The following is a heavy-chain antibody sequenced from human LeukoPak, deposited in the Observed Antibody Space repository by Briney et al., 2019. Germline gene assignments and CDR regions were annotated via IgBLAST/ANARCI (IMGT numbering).Heavy chain of an antibody. Sequence: PGGSLRLSCAASGFTFSNFVMNWVRQAPGKGLQWVSTIGAGGVNTFYADSVKGRFTISRDNSKNTLYLQMNSLRAEDTAVYYCAKDRGSSSWYQVFDYWGQGTLVTVSS. J-gene: IGHJ4*02. CDR2: IGAGGVNT. V-gene: IGHV3-23*01. CDR1: GFTFSNFV. CDR3: AKDRGSSSWYQVFDY. D-gene: IGHD6-13*01.